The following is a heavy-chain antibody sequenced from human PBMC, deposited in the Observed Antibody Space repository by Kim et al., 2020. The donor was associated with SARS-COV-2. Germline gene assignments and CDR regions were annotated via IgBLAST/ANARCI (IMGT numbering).Heavy chain of an antibody. D-gene: IGHD2-15*01. CDR1: GFTFGDYT. CDR2: IRSKAYGGTT. Sequence: GGSLRLSCTASGFTFGDYTMNWFRQAPGKGLEWVGFIRSKAYGGTTEYAAPVKDRFTISRDDSKSIAYLQMNSLKTEDTAVYYCTRDPFIFGGYCSGGNCHEDYWGQGTLVTVSS. V-gene: IGHV3-49*03. CDR3: TRDPFIFGGYCSGGNCHEDY. J-gene: IGHJ4*02.